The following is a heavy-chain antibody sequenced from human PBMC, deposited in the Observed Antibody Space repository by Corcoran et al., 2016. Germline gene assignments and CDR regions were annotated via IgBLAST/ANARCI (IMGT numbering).Heavy chain of an antibody. CDR3: AKCRKRWASYYYGMDV. CDR2: IAYDGSNK. CDR1: GFTLSSYG. J-gene: IGHJ6*02. V-gene: IGHV3-30*18. Sequence: QVQLVESGGGVVQPGRSLRLSCAASGFTLSSYGMHWVRQAPGKGLEWVAVIAYDGSNKYYADSVKGRFTISRDNSKNTLDLQMKRLRAEDTAVYYCAKCRKRWASYYYGMDVWGQGTTVTVSS.